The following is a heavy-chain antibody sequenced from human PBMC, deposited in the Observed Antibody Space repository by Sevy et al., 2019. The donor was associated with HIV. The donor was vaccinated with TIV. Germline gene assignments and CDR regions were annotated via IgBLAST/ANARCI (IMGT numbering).Heavy chain of an antibody. CDR2: ISGSGGST. V-gene: IGHV3-23*01. CDR3: AKDYGSWWFALDN. CDR1: GFTFSSYA. Sequence: GESLKISCAASGFTFSSYAMTWVRQAPGKGLEWVSGISGSGGSTYNADSAKGRFTISRDNSKNTLYRQMNSLRAEDTAIYYCAKDYGSWWFALDNWGQGTLVTVSS. D-gene: IGHD6-13*01. J-gene: IGHJ4*02.